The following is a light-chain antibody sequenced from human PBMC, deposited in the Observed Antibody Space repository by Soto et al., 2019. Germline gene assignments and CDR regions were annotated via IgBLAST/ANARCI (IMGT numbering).Light chain of an antibody. CDR3: QQYGTLVT. Sequence: DIVLTQSPGTLSLSPGERATLSCRASQTIDSTYLAWYQQKPGQAPRLLIYGASSRATGIPDRFSGSGSGVDFSLSISRLEPEDFAVYFCQQYGTLVTFGQGTKVDIK. CDR2: GAS. V-gene: IGKV3-20*01. J-gene: IGKJ1*01. CDR1: QTIDSTY.